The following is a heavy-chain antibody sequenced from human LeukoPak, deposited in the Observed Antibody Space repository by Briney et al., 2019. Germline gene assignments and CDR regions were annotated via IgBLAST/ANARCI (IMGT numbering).Heavy chain of an antibody. CDR1: GYTFTGYY. J-gene: IGHJ4*02. V-gene: IGHV1-2*02. D-gene: IGHD1-1*01. Sequence: ASVKVSCKASGYTFTGYYMHWVRQAPGQGLEWMGWINPNSGGTNYAQKFQGRVTMTRGTSISTAYMELSRLRSDDTAVYYCARDLFVANWNLDYWGQGTLVTVSS. CDR2: INPNSGGT. CDR3: ARDLFVANWNLDY.